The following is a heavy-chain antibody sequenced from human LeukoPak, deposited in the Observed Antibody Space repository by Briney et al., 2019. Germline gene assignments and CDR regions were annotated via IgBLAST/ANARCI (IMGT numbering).Heavy chain of an antibody. D-gene: IGHD3-9*01. V-gene: IGHV3-30*03. CDR2: ISTDGSLK. CDR3: ARDTCYNVLTGFCHLFDS. Sequence: PGGSLRLSCAASGFTFRSYGMHWVRQAPGKGLEWVALISTDGSLKYYADSVQGRFSISRDNSKNTVSLQMNSLRSEDTAEYYCARDTCYNVLTGFCHLFDSWGQGALVTVSS. J-gene: IGHJ4*02. CDR1: GFTFRSYG.